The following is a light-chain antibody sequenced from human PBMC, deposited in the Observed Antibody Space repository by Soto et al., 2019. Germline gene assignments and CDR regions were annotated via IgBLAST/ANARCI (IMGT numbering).Light chain of an antibody. CDR2: GAS. J-gene: IGKJ1*01. Sequence: IVMTQSPATLSVSPGERATLSCRASQSIGFYLAWYRQKPGQAPKLLIYGASNRATGIPDRFSGSGSGTDFTLTISRLEPEDFAVYYCQQYGSSGTFGQGTKVDIK. CDR3: QQYGSSGT. V-gene: IGKV3-20*01. CDR1: QSIGFY.